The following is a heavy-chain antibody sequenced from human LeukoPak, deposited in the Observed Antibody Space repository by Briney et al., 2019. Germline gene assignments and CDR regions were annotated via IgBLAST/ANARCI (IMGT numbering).Heavy chain of an antibody. J-gene: IGHJ4*02. CDR2: ISHDGSNK. D-gene: IGHD5-18*01. Sequence: GGSLRLSCAASGFTFSSYAMSWVRQAPGKGLAWVAVISHDGSNKYYADSVKGRFTVSRDNSENTLYLQMNSLRPEDTAIYYCARIGFGFSYGQGFDYWGQGTLVSVSS. CDR1: GFTFSSYA. CDR3: ARIGFGFSYGQGFDY. V-gene: IGHV3-30-3*01.